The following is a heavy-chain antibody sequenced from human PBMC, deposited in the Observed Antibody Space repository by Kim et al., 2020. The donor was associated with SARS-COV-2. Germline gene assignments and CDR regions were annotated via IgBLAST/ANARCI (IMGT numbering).Heavy chain of an antibody. J-gene: IGHJ6*02. CDR1: GFTVSSNY. CDR3: ARGPYGGDFYYYYYGMDV. V-gene: IGHV3-53*01. Sequence: GGSLRLSCAASGFTVSSNYMSWVRQAPGKGLEWVSVIYSGGSTYYADSVKGRLTISRDNSKNTLYLQMNSLRAEDTSVYYCARGPYGGDFYYYYYGMDVWGQGTTVTVSS. CDR2: IYSGGST. D-gene: IGHD4-17*01.